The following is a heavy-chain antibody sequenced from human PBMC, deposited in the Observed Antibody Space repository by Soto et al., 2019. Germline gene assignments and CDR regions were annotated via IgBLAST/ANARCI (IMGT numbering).Heavy chain of an antibody. D-gene: IGHD5-12*01. J-gene: IGHJ6*02. V-gene: IGHV1-18*01. CDR2: ISAYNGNT. Sequence: AAVKVSCKASGYTFTSYGISWVRQAPGQGLEWMGWISAYNGNTNYAQKLQGRVTMTTDTSTSTAYMELRSLRSDDTAVYYCARAYSGYDRYYGMDVWGQGTTVTVSS. CDR1: GYTFTSYG. CDR3: ARAYSGYDRYYGMDV.